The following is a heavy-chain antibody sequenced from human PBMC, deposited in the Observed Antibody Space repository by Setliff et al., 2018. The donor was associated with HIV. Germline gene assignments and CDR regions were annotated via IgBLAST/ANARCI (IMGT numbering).Heavy chain of an antibody. CDR3: ARAASAAMWGGGAFDI. CDR2: INAGNGNT. CDR1: GYTLTSYS. Sequence: ASVKVSCKVSGYTLTSYSMHWVRQAPGQGLEWMGWINAGNGNTKYSQKFQGRVTMTRDTSASTVYMELSSLRFEDTAVYYCARAASAAMWGGGAFDIWGQGTMVTVSS. V-gene: IGHV1-3*01. J-gene: IGHJ3*02. D-gene: IGHD2-2*01.